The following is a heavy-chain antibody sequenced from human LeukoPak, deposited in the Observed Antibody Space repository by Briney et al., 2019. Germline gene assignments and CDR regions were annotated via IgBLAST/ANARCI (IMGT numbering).Heavy chain of an antibody. CDR3: AELGITMIGGV. V-gene: IGHV3-48*03. CDR1: GFTFSSYE. D-gene: IGHD3-10*02. J-gene: IGHJ6*04. CDR2: ISSSGSTI. Sequence: GGSLRLSCAASGFTFSSYEMNWVRQAPGKGLEWVSYISSSGSTIYYADSVKGRFTISRDNAKNSLYLQMNSLRAEDTAVYYCAELGITMIGGVWGKGTTVSVSS.